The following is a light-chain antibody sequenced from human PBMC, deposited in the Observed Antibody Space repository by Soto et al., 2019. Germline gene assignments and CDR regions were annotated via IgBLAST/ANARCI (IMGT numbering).Light chain of an antibody. V-gene: IGKV3D-15*01. CDR2: GAS. Sequence: EVVMTQSPATLSVSPGERATLSCRASESVSRNLAWYQQKPGQAPRLLIYGASSRATGIPDRFSGSGSGTDFTLTISRLEPEDSAVYYCQQFDDSVTFGQGTRLEIK. CDR1: ESVSRN. CDR3: QQFDDSVT. J-gene: IGKJ5*01.